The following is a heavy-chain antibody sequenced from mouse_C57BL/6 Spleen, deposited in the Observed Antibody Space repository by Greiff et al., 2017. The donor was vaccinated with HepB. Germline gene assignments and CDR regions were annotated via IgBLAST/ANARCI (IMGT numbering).Heavy chain of an antibody. CDR3: ARSLETAQAAY. D-gene: IGHD3-2*02. CDR1: GYTFTSYT. CDR2: INSSSGYT. J-gene: IGHJ3*01. Sequence: QVQLQQSGAELARPGASVKMSCKASGYTFTSYTMHWVKQRPGQGLEWIGYINSSSGYTKYNQKFKDKATLTADKSSSTAYMQLSSLTSEDSAVYYCARSLETAQAAYWGQGTLVTVSA. V-gene: IGHV1-4*01.